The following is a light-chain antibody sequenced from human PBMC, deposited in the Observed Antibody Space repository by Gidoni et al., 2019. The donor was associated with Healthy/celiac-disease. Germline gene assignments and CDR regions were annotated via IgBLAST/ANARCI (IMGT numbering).Light chain of an antibody. V-gene: IGKV1-6*01. CDR1: QGIGID. CDR3: LQDYSYPIT. CDR2: AAS. J-gene: IGKJ5*01. Sequence: AIQMTQSPSSLSASVGDRVTITCRASQGIGIDLGWYQQKPGKAPNLLIYAASTSQSGVPSRFSGSGSGTDFTLTISSLQPEDFATYFCLQDYSYPITFGQGTRLEIK.